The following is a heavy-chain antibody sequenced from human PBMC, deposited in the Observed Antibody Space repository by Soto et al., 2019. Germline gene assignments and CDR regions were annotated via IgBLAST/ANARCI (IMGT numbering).Heavy chain of an antibody. CDR2: INSDGSST. D-gene: IGHD2-15*01. CDR1: GFTFSSYW. V-gene: IGHV3-74*01. J-gene: IGHJ6*02. CDR3: ARWGFGGSHSDYYYYYGMDV. Sequence: GGSLRLSCAASGFTFSSYWMHWVRQAPGKGLVWVSRINSDGSSTSYADSVKGRFTISRDNAKNTLYLQMNSLRAEDTAVYYCARWGFGGSHSDYYYYYGMDVWGQGTTVTVSS.